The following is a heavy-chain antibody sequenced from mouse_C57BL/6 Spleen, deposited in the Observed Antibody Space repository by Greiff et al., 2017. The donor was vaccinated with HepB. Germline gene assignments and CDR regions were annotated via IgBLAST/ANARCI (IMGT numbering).Heavy chain of an antibody. D-gene: IGHD1-1*01. Sequence: VQLQQSGPELVKPGASVKISCKASGYTFTDYYMNWVKQSHGKSLEWIGDINPNNGGTSYNQKFKGKATLTVDKSSSTAYMGLRSLTSEDSTVYYCARILRSWFAYWGQGTLVTVSA. CDR3: ARILRSWFAY. V-gene: IGHV1-26*01. CDR1: GYTFTDYY. J-gene: IGHJ3*01. CDR2: INPNNGGT.